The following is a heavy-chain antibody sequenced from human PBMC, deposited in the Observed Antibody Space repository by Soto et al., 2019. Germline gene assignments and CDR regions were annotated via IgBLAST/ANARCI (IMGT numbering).Heavy chain of an antibody. J-gene: IGHJ4*02. CDR2: IYSGGGP. V-gene: IGHV3-66*01. D-gene: IGHD4-17*01. CDR1: LFIVSDNY. CDR3: ATRMTTAPY. Sequence: EVRLVQSGGGLVQPGGSLRLSCAASLFIVSDNYMSWVRQAPGKGLEWVSLIYSGGGPDYAESVKGRFTISRDNSKNTLYLQMNSLKAEDTGIYYCATRMTTAPYWGQGTVVTVSS.